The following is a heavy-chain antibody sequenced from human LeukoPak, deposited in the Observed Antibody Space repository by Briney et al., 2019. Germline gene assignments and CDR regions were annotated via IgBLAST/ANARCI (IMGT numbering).Heavy chain of an antibody. CDR2: IWYDGSNR. D-gene: IGHD4-23*01. CDR3: AKSLSSGVVRYYFDY. Sequence: GGSLRLSCAASGFTFSSYGMHWVRQAPGKGLEWVAVIWYDGSNRYYADSVKGRFTISRDNSKNTLYLQMNSLRAEDTAVYYCAKSLSSGVVRYYFDYWGQGTLVTVSS. V-gene: IGHV3-33*06. J-gene: IGHJ4*02. CDR1: GFTFSSYG.